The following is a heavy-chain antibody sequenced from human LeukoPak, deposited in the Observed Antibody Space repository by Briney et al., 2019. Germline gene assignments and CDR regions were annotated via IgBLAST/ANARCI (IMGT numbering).Heavy chain of an antibody. D-gene: IGHD3-22*01. CDR1: GFTVTNNY. CDR3: ARGNYYDSNDY. Sequence: GGSLRLSCAASGFTVTNNYMSWVRQAPGKGLEWVSYISSSSSTIYYADSVKGRFTISRDNAKNSLYLQMNSLRVEDTAVYYCARGNYYDSNDYWGQGTLVTVSS. V-gene: IGHV3-48*04. J-gene: IGHJ4*02. CDR2: ISSSSSTI.